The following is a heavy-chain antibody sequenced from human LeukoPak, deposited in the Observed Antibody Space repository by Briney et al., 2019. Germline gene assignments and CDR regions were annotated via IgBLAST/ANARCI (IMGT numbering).Heavy chain of an antibody. D-gene: IGHD6-19*01. CDR3: AKDRGGGLMAGTGGLFDY. J-gene: IGHJ4*02. CDR2: ISGSGGST. CDR1: GFTFDDYG. V-gene: IGHV3-23*01. Sequence: PGGSLRLSCAASGFTFDDYGMSWVRQAPGKGLEWVSAISGSGGSTYYADSVKGRFTISRDNSKNTLYLQMNSLRAEDTAVYYCAKDRGGGLMAGTGGLFDYWGQGTLVTVSS.